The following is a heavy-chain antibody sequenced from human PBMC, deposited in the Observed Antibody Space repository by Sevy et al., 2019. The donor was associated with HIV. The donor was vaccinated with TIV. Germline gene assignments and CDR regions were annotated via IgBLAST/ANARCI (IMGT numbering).Heavy chain of an antibody. CDR2: ISGLSNYI. CDR1: GFTFSSYS. V-gene: IGHV3-21*01. Sequence: GVSLRLSCAASGFTFSSYSMNWVRQAPGKGLELVSAISGLSNYIYYAESLKGRFIISRDNAKNTLYLQMNSLRADDTAVYYCATGPPDGSYDYFDSWGQGTLVTVSS. D-gene: IGHD1-26*01. CDR3: ATGPPDGSYDYFDS. J-gene: IGHJ4*02.